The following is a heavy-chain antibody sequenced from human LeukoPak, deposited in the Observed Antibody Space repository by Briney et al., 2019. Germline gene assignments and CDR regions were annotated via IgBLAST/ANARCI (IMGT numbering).Heavy chain of an antibody. CDR3: AKDGDGIVGATGAFDI. CDR2: ISGSGGST. D-gene: IGHD1-26*01. J-gene: IGHJ3*02. Sequence: XXACAXXGFTXSXXAMSWVXQAPGXGRXXVSAISGSGGSTYYADSVKGRFTISRHNSKNTLYLQMNSLRAEDTAVYYCAKDGDGIVGATGAFDIWGQGTMVTVSS. CDR1: GFTXSXXA. V-gene: IGHV3-23*01.